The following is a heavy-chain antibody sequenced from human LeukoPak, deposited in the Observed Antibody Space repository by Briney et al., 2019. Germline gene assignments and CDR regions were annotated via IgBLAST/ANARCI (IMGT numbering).Heavy chain of an antibody. V-gene: IGHV1-69*05. J-gene: IGHJ5*02. CDR2: IILISPTA. Sequence: ASVKVSCKASGGTLSTHAVSWVRQAPGQGLEWMGGIILISPTANYAQKFQDRVTITMDQYTTYMELSSLRSDDTAVYYCATGRVSGTTLVSWFDTWGQGTLVTVSS. CDR3: ATGRVSGTTLVSWFDT. CDR1: GGTLSTHA. D-gene: IGHD1-1*01.